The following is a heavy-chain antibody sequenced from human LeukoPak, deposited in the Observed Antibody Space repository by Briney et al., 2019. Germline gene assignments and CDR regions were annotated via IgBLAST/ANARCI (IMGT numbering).Heavy chain of an antibody. CDR1: GGSFSGYY. D-gene: IGHD1-26*01. CDR2: INHSGST. V-gene: IGHV4-34*01. Sequence: SEALSLTCAVYGGSFSGYYWSWIRQPPGKGLEWIGEINHSGSTNYNPSLKSRVTISVDTSKNQFSLKLSSVTAADTAVYYCAGLGDLVGATTGDYWGQGTLVTVSS. J-gene: IGHJ4*02. CDR3: AGLGDLVGATTGDY.